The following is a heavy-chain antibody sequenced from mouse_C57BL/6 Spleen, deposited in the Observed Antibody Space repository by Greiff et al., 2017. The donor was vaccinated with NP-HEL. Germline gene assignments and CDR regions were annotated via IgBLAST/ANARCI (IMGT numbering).Heavy chain of an antibody. V-gene: IGHV1-82*01. CDR2: IYPGDGDT. CDR3: ARGGGNWDNY. Sequence: VQRVESGPELVKPGASVKISCKASGYAFSSSWMNWVKQRPGKGLEWIGRIYPGDGDTNYNGKFKGKATLTADKSSSTAYMQLSSLTSEDSAVYFCARGGGNWDNYWGQGTTLTVSS. CDR1: GYAFSSSW. J-gene: IGHJ2*01. D-gene: IGHD4-1*01.